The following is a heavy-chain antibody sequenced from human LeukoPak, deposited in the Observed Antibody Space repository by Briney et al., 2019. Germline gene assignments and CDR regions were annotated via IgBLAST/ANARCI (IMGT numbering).Heavy chain of an antibody. CDR2: ISSSSSYI. D-gene: IGHD2-15*01. J-gene: IGHJ4*02. V-gene: IGHV3-21*01. CDR1: GFTFRSHW. CDR3: ARGINRGYCSGGSCQYYFDY. Sequence: GGSLRLSCEGSGFTFRSHWMNWVRQAPGKGLEWVSSISSSSSYIYYADSVKGRFTISRDNAKNSLYLQMNSLRAEDTAVYYCARGINRGYCSGGSCQYYFDYWGQGTLVTVSS.